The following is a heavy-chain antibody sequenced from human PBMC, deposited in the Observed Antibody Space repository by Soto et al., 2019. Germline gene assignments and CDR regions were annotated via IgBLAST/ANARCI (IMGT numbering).Heavy chain of an antibody. V-gene: IGHV3-30*18. CDR1: GFTVSDYG. J-gene: IGHJ4*02. CDR2: MSYDGSNT. D-gene: IGHD3-9*01. Sequence: QVQLVESRGGVVQPGRSLRLSCAAAGFTVSDYGMHGVRQAPGKGLEWVAVMSYDGSNTYYADSVKGLFTISRDNSKNTLYLQMSSLRAEDTAVYYCAKDLLRYFDWSPFDYWGQGTLVTVSS. CDR3: AKDLLRYFDWSPFDY.